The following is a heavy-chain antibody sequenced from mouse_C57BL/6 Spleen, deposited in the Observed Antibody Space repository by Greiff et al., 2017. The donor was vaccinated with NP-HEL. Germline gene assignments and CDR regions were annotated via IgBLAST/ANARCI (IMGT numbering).Heavy chain of an antibody. Sequence: VQLQQSGPELVKPGASVKMSCKASGYTFTDYYMHWVKQKPGKGLEWIGEIYPGSGNTYYNEKFKGKATLTADTSSSTAYMQLSSLTSEDSAVYFCAREGYWGQGTTLTVSS. CDR1: YTFTDYYM. J-gene: IGHJ2*01. V-gene: IGHV1-83*01. CDR3: REGY. CDR2: YPGSGNTY.